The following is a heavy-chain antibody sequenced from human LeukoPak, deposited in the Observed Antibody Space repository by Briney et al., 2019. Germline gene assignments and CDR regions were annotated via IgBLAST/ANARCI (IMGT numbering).Heavy chain of an antibody. J-gene: IGHJ6*03. CDR2: IYSGGST. CDR1: GFTVSSNY. CDR3: ATCLYSSSSDYYYYYMDV. Sequence: PGGSLRLSCAASGFTVSSNYMSWVRQAPGKGLEWVSVIYSGGSTYYADSVEGRFTISRDNSKNTLYLQMNSLRAEDTAVYYCATCLYSSSSDYYYYYMDVWGKGTTVTVSS. D-gene: IGHD6-6*01. V-gene: IGHV3-53*01.